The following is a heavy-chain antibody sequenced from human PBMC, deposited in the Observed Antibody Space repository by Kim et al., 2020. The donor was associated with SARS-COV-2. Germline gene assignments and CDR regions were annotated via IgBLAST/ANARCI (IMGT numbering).Heavy chain of an antibody. CDR1: GFTFSSYW. Sequence: GGSLRLSCAASGFTFSSYWMSWVRQAPGKGLEWVANIKQDGSEKYYVDSVKGRFTISRDNAKNSLYLQMNSLRAEDTAVYYCARGKGDIVVVPAADWGAFDYWGQGTLVTVSS. CDR3: ARGKGDIVVVPAADWGAFDY. V-gene: IGHV3-7*01. CDR2: IKQDGSEK. J-gene: IGHJ4*02. D-gene: IGHD2-2*01.